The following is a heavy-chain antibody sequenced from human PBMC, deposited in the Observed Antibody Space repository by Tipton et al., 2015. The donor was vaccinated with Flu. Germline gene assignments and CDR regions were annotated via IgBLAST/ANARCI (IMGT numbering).Heavy chain of an antibody. CDR2: VYYTGST. V-gene: IGHV4-59*01. Sequence: TLSLTCTVSGGSIRGYYWNWIQQFPGKGLEWIGFVYYTGSTNYKSSLKSRVTISTDTSTNQVSLKMNSVIAADTAVYYCARGPPGPSIRAYYFDIWGQGALVTVSS. CDR3: ARGPPGPSIRAYYFDI. CDR1: GGSIRGYY. J-gene: IGHJ4*02. D-gene: IGHD2-21*01.